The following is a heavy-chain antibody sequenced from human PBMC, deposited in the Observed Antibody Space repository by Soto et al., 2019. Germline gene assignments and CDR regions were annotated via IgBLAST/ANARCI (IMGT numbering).Heavy chain of an antibody. CDR3: ARDYNWILDDFADMRWSFDP. J-gene: IGHJ5*02. CDR1: GDSISSYY. V-gene: IGHV4-4*07. CDR2: IYSSGKT. D-gene: IGHD1-1*01. Sequence: PSETLSLTCSVSGDSISSYYWTWIRQPAGKGLEWIGRIYSSGKTNYNPSLESRVTMSVDTSKNQFSLSLKSVTAADTAIYYCARDYNWILDDFADMRWSFDPWGQGTLVTVSS.